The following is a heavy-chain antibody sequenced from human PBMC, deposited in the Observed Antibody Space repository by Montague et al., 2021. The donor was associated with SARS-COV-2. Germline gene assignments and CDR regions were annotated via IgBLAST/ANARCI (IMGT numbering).Heavy chain of an antibody. V-gene: IGHV4-38-2*02. CDR1: GSSVRSDYY. Sequence: SETLSLTCTVSGSSVRSDYYWAWIRQSPGKRLEWIGSSSHKGITDYNPSLRSRVTLSVDTSKNQISLKLTSVAAADTAVYYCARYSPLGFESPDTFDIWGRGTMVTVSS. J-gene: IGHJ3*02. D-gene: IGHD3-9*01. CDR2: SSHKGIT. CDR3: ARYSPLGFESPDTFDI.